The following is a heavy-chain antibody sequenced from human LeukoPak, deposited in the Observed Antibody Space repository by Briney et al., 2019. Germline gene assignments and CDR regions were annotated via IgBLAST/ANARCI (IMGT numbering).Heavy chain of an antibody. CDR2: IYSGGST. CDR1: GFTVSSNY. J-gene: IGHJ3*02. V-gene: IGHV3-53*01. Sequence: PGGSLRLSCAASGFTVSSNYMSWVRQAPGEGLEWVSVIYSGGSTYYADSVKGRFTISRDNSKNTLYLQMNSLRAEDTAVYYCARARYCSSISCRDAFDIWGQGTMVTVSS. CDR3: ARARYCSSISCRDAFDI. D-gene: IGHD2-2*01.